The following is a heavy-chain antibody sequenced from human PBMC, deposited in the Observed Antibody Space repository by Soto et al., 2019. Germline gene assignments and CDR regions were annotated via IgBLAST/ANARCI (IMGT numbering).Heavy chain of an antibody. Sequence: EVQLFESGGALVQPGGSLRLSCAASRLTFSNYVVNWFRQAPGKGLEWVSTVGGTGDTYYPDSVKGRFTISRDNSKNMIYLQMSGLRAEDTAVYYCATSGHCNSLKCTSFDMWGQGTMVAVSS. CDR2: VGGTGDT. J-gene: IGHJ3*02. CDR1: RLTFSNYV. D-gene: IGHD2-2*01. CDR3: ATSGHCNSLKCTSFDM. V-gene: IGHV3-23*01.